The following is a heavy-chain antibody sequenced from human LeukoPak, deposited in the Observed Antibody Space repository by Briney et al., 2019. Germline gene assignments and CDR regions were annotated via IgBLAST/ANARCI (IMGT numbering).Heavy chain of an antibody. J-gene: IGHJ4*02. D-gene: IGHD3-22*01. CDR1: GFTFNDYY. CDR3: ARVHSFYYDSRGYFDY. V-gene: IGHV3-11*01. Sequence: KPGGSLRLSCAVSGFTFNDYYMTWIRQAPGKGLEWVSYISTTGGATHYADTVKGRLTISRDNAKNSLYLQIDSLRAEDTAVYYCARVHSFYYDSRGYFDYWGQGTLVTVSS. CDR2: ISTTGGAT.